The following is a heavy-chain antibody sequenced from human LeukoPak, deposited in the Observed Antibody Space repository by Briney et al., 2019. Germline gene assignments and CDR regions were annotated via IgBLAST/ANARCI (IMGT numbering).Heavy chain of an antibody. J-gene: IGHJ4*02. CDR2: IYYSGST. V-gene: IGHV4-31*03. CDR3: ARGDYYGSGSYGFKYFDY. Sequence: SETLSLTCTVSGGSISSGGYYWSWIRQHPGTGLEWIGYIYYSGSTYYNPSLKSRVTISVDTSKNQFSLKPSSVTAADTAVYYCARGDYYGSGSYGFKYFDYWGQGTLVTVSS. CDR1: GGSISSGGYY. D-gene: IGHD3-10*01.